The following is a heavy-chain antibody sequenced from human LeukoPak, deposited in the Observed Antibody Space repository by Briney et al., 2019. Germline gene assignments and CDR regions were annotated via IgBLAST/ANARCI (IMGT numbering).Heavy chain of an antibody. Sequence: PGGSLRLSCAASGFTFSGYWMQWVRQAPGKGLVWVSCISTDGTTTRYADSVKGRFTISRDNAKNTLYLQMNSLRAEDTAVYYCARISYDSSGYYDYWGQGTLVTVSS. CDR1: GFTFSGYW. D-gene: IGHD3-22*01. CDR2: ISTDGTTT. J-gene: IGHJ4*02. CDR3: ARISYDSSGYYDY. V-gene: IGHV3-74*01.